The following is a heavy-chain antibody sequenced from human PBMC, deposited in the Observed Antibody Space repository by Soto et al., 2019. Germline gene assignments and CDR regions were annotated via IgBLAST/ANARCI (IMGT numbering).Heavy chain of an antibody. V-gene: IGHV3-30-3*01. CDR1: GFTFSSYA. CDR3: ARVLTYFDFWGGLDY. Sequence: GGSLRLSCAASGFTFSSYAMHWVRQAPGKGLEWLAIISYDGTNKYYADSVKGRFTISRDNSKLTLYLQMNSLRPEDTAVYYCARVLTYFDFWGGLDYWGQGTLVTVSS. D-gene: IGHD3-3*01. CDR2: ISYDGTNK. J-gene: IGHJ4*02.